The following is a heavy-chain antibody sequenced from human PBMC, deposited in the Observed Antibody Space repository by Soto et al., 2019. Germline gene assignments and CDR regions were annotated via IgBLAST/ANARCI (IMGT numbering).Heavy chain of an antibody. CDR2: IYYSGST. CDR3: ASSITRVRGVQNRPFDY. V-gene: IGHV4-59*08. D-gene: IGHD3-10*01. Sequence: PSETLSLTCTVSGGSISSYYWSWIRQPPGKGLEWIGYIYYSGSTNYNPSLKSRVTISVDTSKNQFSLKLSSVTAADTAVYYCASSITRVRGVQNRPFDYWGQGTLVTVSS. CDR1: GGSISSYY. J-gene: IGHJ4*02.